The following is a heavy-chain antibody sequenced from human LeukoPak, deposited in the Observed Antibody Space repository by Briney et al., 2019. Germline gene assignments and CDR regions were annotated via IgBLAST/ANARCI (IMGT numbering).Heavy chain of an antibody. CDR2: VFSRGTT. D-gene: IGHD1-26*01. CDR1: DASMNNYY. Sequence: SDTLSLTCTVSDASMNNYYWSWIRESPEKGLEWIGFVFSRGTTNYNPSFKSRLTMSIDTSKKQFSLRLSSVTAADTAVYFCARSWAAKWELPGQFDSWGRGRLVSVSS. CDR3: ARSWAAKWELPGQFDS. V-gene: IGHV4-4*07. J-gene: IGHJ4*02.